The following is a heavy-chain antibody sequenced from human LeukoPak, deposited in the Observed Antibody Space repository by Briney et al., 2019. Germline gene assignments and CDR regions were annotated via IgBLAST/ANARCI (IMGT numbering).Heavy chain of an antibody. D-gene: IGHD6-13*01. J-gene: IGHJ5*02. CDR3: AKAKFVGIAAAGKVNWFDP. Sequence: GGSLRLSCAASGFTFSSYAMSWVRQAPGKGLEWVSAISGSGGSTYYADSVKGRFTISGDNSKNTLYLQMNSLRAEDTAVYYCAKAKFVGIAAAGKVNWFDPWGQGTLVTVSS. CDR2: ISGSGGST. V-gene: IGHV3-23*01. CDR1: GFTFSSYA.